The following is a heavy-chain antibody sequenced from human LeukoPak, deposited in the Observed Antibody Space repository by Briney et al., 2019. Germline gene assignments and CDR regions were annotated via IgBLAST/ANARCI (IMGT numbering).Heavy chain of an antibody. V-gene: IGHV4-39*01. CDR3: ARHFDNGDYKRTFDI. J-gene: IGHJ3*02. Sequence: KTSETLSLTCSVFGGSISSTTYCWVWIRQPPGKGLECIASIHYTGRAYYNPSLKSRVTISADTSKNHFSLKLSSVTAADTAVYYCARHFDNGDYKRTFDIWGQGTMVTVSS. D-gene: IGHD4-17*01. CDR2: IHYTGRA. CDR1: GGSISSTTYC.